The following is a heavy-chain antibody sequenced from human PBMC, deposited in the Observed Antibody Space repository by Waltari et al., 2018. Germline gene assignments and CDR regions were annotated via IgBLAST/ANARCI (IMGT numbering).Heavy chain of an antibody. CDR2: IDPSDSYT. J-gene: IGHJ4*02. V-gene: IGHV5-10-1*03. Sequence: DVQLVQSGAELKKPGESLRIPCKDSGYIFTTYWISWVRQLPGKGLEWMGRIDPSDSYTNYSPSFQGHVTISADKSINTAYLQWTGLKASDTAMYYCARHGRIVDRQFAFWGQGTLVTVSS. CDR3: ARHGRIVDRQFAF. CDR1: GYIFTTYW. D-gene: IGHD1-26*01.